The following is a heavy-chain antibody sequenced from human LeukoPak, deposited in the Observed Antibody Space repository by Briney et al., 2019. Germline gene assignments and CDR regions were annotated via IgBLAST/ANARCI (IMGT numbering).Heavy chain of an antibody. D-gene: IGHD5/OR15-5a*01. V-gene: IGHV3-7*01. Sequence: GGSLRLSCAASGFILSNYWMSWVRQAPGKGLEWVANIKTDGSEKYYVDSVKGRFTISRDNPKNSLYLQMNSLRAEDTAIYYCARDVSVSGMDVWGQGTTVTVPS. CDR1: GFILSNYW. CDR3: ARDVSVSGMDV. CDR2: IKTDGSEK. J-gene: IGHJ6*02.